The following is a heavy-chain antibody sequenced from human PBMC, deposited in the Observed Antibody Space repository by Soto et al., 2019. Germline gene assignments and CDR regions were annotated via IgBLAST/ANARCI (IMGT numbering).Heavy chain of an antibody. CDR2: IYYSGST. Sequence: SETLSLTCTVSGGSISSGAYYWSWIRQHPGKGLEWIGHIYYSGSTYYNPSLKSRVTISVDTSKSQFSLKLSSVTAADTAVFYCAIVVVSRWSFYYFDFRGQGTLVTVSS. J-gene: IGHJ4*02. D-gene: IGHD6-13*01. CDR1: GGSISSGAYY. V-gene: IGHV4-31*03. CDR3: AIVVVSRWSFYYFDF.